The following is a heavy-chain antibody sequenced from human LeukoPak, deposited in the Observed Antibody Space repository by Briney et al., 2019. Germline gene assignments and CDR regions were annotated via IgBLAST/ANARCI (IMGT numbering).Heavy chain of an antibody. CDR1: GGSFSGYY. CDR3: ARVLMRDIVVVPAATIFDY. D-gene: IGHD2-2*01. J-gene: IGHJ4*02. Sequence: KPAETLSLTCAVYGGSFSGYYWSWIRQPPGKGLEWIGEINHSGSTNYNPSLKSRVTISVDTSKNQFSLKLSSVTAADTAVYYCARVLMRDIVVVPAATIFDYWGQGTLVTVSS. V-gene: IGHV4-34*01. CDR2: INHSGST.